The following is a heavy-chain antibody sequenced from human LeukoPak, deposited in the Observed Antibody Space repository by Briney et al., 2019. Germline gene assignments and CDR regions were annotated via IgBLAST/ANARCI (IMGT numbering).Heavy chain of an antibody. Sequence: PGGSLRLSCAASGFTFDNFAMHWVSQAPGKGLEWVSLISGGGSSTSYADSVKGRFTISRDNNKGSLYLQMTSLTTEDTALYYCAKVLGSSSWYSLGSWGQGTLVTVSS. V-gene: IGHV3-43*02. D-gene: IGHD6-13*01. CDR2: ISGGGSST. CDR3: AKVLGSSSWYSLGS. J-gene: IGHJ5*02. CDR1: GFTFDNFA.